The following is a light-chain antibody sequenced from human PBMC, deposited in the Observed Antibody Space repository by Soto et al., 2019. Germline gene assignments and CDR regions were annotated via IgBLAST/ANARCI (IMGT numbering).Light chain of an antibody. V-gene: IGKV3-11*01. Sequence: EIVLTQSPATLSLSPGEKATLSCRASQSVSNYLAWYQQKPGQAPRLLIYDASTRATGIPARFSGSGSGTEFTLTISSMQPDDFATYYCQQYNSYSGTFGQGTKVDIK. CDR3: QQYNSYSGT. CDR1: QSVSNY. J-gene: IGKJ1*01. CDR2: DAS.